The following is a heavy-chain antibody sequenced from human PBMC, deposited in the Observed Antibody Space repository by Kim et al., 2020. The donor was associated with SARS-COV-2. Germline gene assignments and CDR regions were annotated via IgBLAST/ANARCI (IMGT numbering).Heavy chain of an antibody. CDR3: ARVGRDRTVAGYDY. CDR1: GGSISSGGYY. J-gene: IGHJ4*02. V-gene: IGHV4-31*03. D-gene: IGHD6-19*01. CDR2: IYYSGST. Sequence: SETLSLTCTVSGGSISSGGYYWSWIRQHPGKGLEWIGYIYYSGSTYYNPSLKSRVTISVDTSKNQFSLKLSSVTAADTAVYYCARVGRDRTVAGYDYWGQGTLVTVSS.